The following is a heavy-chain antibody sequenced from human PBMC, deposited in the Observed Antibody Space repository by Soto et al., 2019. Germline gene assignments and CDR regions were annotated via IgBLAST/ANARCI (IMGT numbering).Heavy chain of an antibody. CDR3: ARDRGDSSSWWDY. J-gene: IGHJ4*02. CDR1: GFTFSSYS. V-gene: IGHV3-21*01. Sequence: GGSLRLSCAASGFTFSSYSMNWVRQAPGKGLEWVSSISSSSSYIYYADSVKGRFTISRDNAKNSLYLQMNSLRAEDTAVYYCARDRGDSSSWWDYWGQGTLVTVSS. CDR2: ISSSSSYI. D-gene: IGHD6-13*01.